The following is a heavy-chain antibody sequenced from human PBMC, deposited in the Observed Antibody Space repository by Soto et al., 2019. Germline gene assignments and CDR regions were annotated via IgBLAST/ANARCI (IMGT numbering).Heavy chain of an antibody. V-gene: IGHV1-69*12. J-gene: IGHJ4*02. CDR3: ARDRSSWLGGREGPAPTYYFDY. CDR1: GGTFSSYA. Sequence: QVQLVQSGAEVKKPGSSVKVSCKASGGTFSSYAISWVRQAPGQGLEWMGGIIPIFGTANYAQKFQGRVTITADESTSTAYMALSSMRSEDTAVYYCARDRSSWLGGREGPAPTYYFDYWGQGTLVTVSS. CDR2: IIPIFGTA. D-gene: IGHD6-6*01.